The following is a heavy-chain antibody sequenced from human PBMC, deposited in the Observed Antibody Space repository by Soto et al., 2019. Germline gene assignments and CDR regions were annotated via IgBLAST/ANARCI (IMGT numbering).Heavy chain of an antibody. Sequence: ASVKFSCKVSGYTLTELSMHWVRQAPGKGLEWMGGFDPEDGETIYAQKFQGRVTMTEDTSTDTAYMELSSLRSEDTAVYYCATAEGIAAADYGMDVWGQGTTVTVSS. V-gene: IGHV1-24*01. CDR3: ATAEGIAAADYGMDV. D-gene: IGHD6-13*01. CDR1: GYTLTELS. J-gene: IGHJ6*02. CDR2: FDPEDGET.